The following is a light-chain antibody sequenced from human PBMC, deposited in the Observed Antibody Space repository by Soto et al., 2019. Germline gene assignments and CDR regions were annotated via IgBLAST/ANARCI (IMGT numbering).Light chain of an antibody. J-gene: IGLJ2*01. CDR2: EGV. Sequence: SALTQPASVSGSPRHSITISFTGTSTDVGSYNLVSWYQQHPGKAPKFIIYEGVKRPSGVSNRFSGSKSGDTASLTISGLQAADEAYYYCCSYAGRNTVLFGGGTKVTV. V-gene: IGLV2-23*01. CDR1: STDVGSYNL. CDR3: CSYAGRNTVL.